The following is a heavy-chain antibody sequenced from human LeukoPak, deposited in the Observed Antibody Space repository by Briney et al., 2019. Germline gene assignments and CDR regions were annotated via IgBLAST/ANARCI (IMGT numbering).Heavy chain of an antibody. CDR1: GGTFSSYA. CDR2: IIPIFGTA. CDR3: ARDLGDGYNPFDY. V-gene: IGHV1-69*05. J-gene: IGHJ4*02. D-gene: IGHD5-24*01. Sequence: ASVKVSCKASGGTFSSYAISWVRQAPGQGLEWMGRIIPIFGTANYAQKFQGRVTITTDESTSTAYMELSSLRSEDTAVHYCARDLGDGYNPFDYWGQGTLVTVSS.